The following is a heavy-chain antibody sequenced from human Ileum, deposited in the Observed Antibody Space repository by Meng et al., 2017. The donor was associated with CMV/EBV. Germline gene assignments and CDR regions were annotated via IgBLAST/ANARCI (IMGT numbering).Heavy chain of an antibody. V-gene: IGHV3-30-3*01. Sequence: GESLKISCAVSGFTFRNYPMHWIRQPPGKGLEWVAVISSDGNNKYHADPVLGRFTISRDNSKNTLYLQMNGLRREDTALYYCAREDDYRNYFGYWGRGKRVNGYS. CDR3: AREDDYRNYFGY. J-gene: IGHJ4*02. CDR1: GFTFRNYP. CDR2: ISSDGNNK. D-gene: IGHD4-11*01.